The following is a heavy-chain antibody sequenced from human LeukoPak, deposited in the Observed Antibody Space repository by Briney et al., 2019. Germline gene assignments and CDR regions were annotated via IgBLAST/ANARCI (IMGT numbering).Heavy chain of an antibody. CDR3: ARIHKLGILAHFDY. V-gene: IGHV3-48*04. CDR2: ISSSGSTI. Sequence: GRSLRLSCAASGFTFSSYGMHWVSQAPGKGLEWGSYISSSGSTIYYADSVKGRFTLSRDNAKNSLYLQMNSLRAEDTAVYYCARIHKLGILAHFDYWGQGTPVTVSS. CDR1: GFTFSSYG. D-gene: IGHD7-27*01. J-gene: IGHJ4*02.